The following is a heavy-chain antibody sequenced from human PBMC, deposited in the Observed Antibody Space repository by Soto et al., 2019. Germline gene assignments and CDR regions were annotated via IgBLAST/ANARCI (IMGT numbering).Heavy chain of an antibody. CDR3: ARDSAPRISIAARPDPYYYYGMDV. CDR2: IIPIFGTA. J-gene: IGHJ6*02. V-gene: IGHV1-69*13. Sequence: SVKVSCKAPGGTFSSYAISWVRQAPGQGLEWMGGIIPIFGTANYAQKFQGRVTITADESTSTAYMELSSLRSEDTAVYYCARDSAPRISIAARPDPYYYYGMDVWGQGTTVTVSS. CDR1: GGTFSSYA. D-gene: IGHD6-6*01.